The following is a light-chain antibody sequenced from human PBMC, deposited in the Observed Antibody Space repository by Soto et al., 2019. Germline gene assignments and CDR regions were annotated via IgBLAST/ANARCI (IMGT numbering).Light chain of an antibody. Sequence: VVTTEPTTLSFSPGDRAPLSWRASQSVSSYLAWYQQKPGQAPRLLIYDASNRATGIPARFSGSGSGTDFTLTISCLEPEDFAVYYCQLRGYLPLTFGHGTRLEIK. CDR3: QLRGYLPLT. V-gene: IGKV3-11*01. CDR1: QSVSSY. CDR2: DAS. J-gene: IGKJ5*01.